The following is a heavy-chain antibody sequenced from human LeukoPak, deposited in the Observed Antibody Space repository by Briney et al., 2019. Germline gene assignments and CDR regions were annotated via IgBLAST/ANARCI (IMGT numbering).Heavy chain of an antibody. V-gene: IGHV6-1*01. D-gene: IGHD3-22*01. CDR3: ARDYYDSSGYYGHTREFDY. CDR2: TYYRSKWYN. J-gene: IGHJ4*02. Sequence: SQTLSLTCAISGDSVSSNSAAWNWIRQSPSRGLEWLGRTYYRSKWYNDYAVSVKSRITINPDTSKNQFSLQLNSVTPEDTAVYYCARDYYDSSGYYGHTREFDYWGQGTLVTVSS. CDR1: GDSVSSNSAA.